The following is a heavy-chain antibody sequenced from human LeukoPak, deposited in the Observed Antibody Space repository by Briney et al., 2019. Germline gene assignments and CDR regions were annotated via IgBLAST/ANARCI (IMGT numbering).Heavy chain of an antibody. J-gene: IGHJ6*04. CDR1: GFTFSSYE. Sequence: PGGSLRLSCAASGFTFSSYEMNWVRQAPGKGLVWVLYIRSGTTIYYADSVKGRFTISRDNAKNSLYLQMNSLRAEDTAVYYCAELGITMIGGVWGKGTTVTISS. CDR2: IRSGTTI. D-gene: IGHD3-10*02. CDR3: AELGITMIGGV. V-gene: IGHV3-48*03.